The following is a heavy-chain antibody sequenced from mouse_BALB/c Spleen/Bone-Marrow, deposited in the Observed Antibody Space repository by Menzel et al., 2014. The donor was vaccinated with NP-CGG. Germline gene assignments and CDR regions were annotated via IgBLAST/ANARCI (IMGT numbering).Heavy chain of an antibody. CDR1: GFTIKDTY. D-gene: IGHD1-1*01. CDR2: IDPANGNT. J-gene: IGHJ3*01. Sequence: DVKLVESGAELVKPGASVKLSCTASGFTIKDTYMHWVKQSPEQGLEWIGRIDPANGNTKYDPKFQGKATITADTSSNASYLQLSSLTSEDTAVYYCASYYYGSSSFAYWGQGTLVTVSA. CDR3: ASYYYGSSSFAY. V-gene: IGHV14-3*02.